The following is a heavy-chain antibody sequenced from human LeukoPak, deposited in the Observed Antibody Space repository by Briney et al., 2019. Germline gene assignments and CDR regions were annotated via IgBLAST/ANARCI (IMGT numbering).Heavy chain of an antibody. Sequence: ASVKVSCKASGGTFSSYAISWVRQAPGQGLEWMGGIIPIFGTANYAQKFQGRVTITADKSTCTAYMELSSLRSEDTAVYYCARARDTAIVRDNWFDPWGQGTLVTVSS. CDR1: GGTFSSYA. J-gene: IGHJ5*02. CDR3: ARARDTAIVRDNWFDP. D-gene: IGHD5-18*01. V-gene: IGHV1-69*06. CDR2: IIPIFGTA.